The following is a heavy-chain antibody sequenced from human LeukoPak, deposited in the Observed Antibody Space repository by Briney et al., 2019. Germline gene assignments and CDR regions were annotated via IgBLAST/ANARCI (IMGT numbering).Heavy chain of an antibody. J-gene: IGHJ3*02. Sequence: ASVKVSCKASGYTFTSYYMHWVRQAPGQGLEWMGIINPSGGSTSYAQKFQGRVTMTRDTSTSTVYMELSSLRSEDTAVCYCAADTYYDFWSGPIWAFDIWGQGTMVTVSS. V-gene: IGHV1-46*01. CDR1: GYTFTSYY. D-gene: IGHD3-3*01. CDR2: INPSGGST. CDR3: AADTYYDFWSGPIWAFDI.